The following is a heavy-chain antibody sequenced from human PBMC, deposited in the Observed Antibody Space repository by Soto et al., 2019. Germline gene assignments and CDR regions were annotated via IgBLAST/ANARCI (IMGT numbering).Heavy chain of an antibody. D-gene: IGHD5-12*01. CDR1: GGSISSGPYS. J-gene: IGHJ4*02. CDR2: FHYSENT. V-gene: IGHV4-39*01. Sequence: SETLSLTCTVSGGSISSGPYSWGWIRQPPGEGLEWIGTFHYSENTYYNPSLESRVTISVDTSKNQFSLKVTSVTVADTAVYYCAGGPGVARNYWGQGTLVTISS. CDR3: AGGPGVARNY.